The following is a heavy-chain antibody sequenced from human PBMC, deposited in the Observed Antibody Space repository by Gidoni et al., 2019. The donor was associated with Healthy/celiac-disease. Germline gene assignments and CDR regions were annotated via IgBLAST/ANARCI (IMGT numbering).Heavy chain of an antibody. CDR2: ISGSGGST. V-gene: IGHV3-23*01. D-gene: IGHD1-1*01. J-gene: IGHJ2*01. CDR3: AKDGAWRWYFDL. CDR1: GFTFNKYA. Sequence: EVQVLESGGGSVQPGGSLRLSCAASGFTFNKYAMRGVRQAPGKGLEWVSDISGSGGSTYYEDSVKGRFTISRDNSKNTLFLQMSSLRAEDTAVYYCAKDGAWRWYFDLWGRGTLVTVSS.